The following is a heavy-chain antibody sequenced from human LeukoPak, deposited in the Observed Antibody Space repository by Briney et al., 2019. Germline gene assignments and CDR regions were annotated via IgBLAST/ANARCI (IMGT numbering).Heavy chain of an antibody. CDR1: GFILTGYF. CDR3: ATDRGWRTSGYYLYYFEY. V-gene: IGHV3-7*01. CDR2: IKHEGSEK. J-gene: IGHJ4*02. Sequence: PGGSLRLSCAASGFILTGYFMSWVRPAPGKGREWVASIKHEGSEKYYVDSVRGRFTIPRDNPKNLLYLQMGSLSAEDTAVYYCATDRGWRTSGYYLYYFEYWGQGTLVTFSS. D-gene: IGHD3-3*01.